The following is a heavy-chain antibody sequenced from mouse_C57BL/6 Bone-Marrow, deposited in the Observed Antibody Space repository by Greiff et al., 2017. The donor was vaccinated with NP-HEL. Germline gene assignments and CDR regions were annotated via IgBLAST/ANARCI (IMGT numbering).Heavy chain of an antibody. D-gene: IGHD2-4*01. CDR1: GFTFSSYA. CDR2: ISSGGDYI. J-gene: IGHJ4*01. Sequence: EVKVVESGEGLVKPGGSLKLSCAASGFTFSSYAMSWVRQTPEKRLEWVAYISSGGDYIYYADTVKGRFTISRDNARNTLYLQMSSLKSEDTAMYYCTGAYDYDRYAMDYWGQGTSVTVSS. V-gene: IGHV5-9-1*02. CDR3: TGAYDYDRYAMDY.